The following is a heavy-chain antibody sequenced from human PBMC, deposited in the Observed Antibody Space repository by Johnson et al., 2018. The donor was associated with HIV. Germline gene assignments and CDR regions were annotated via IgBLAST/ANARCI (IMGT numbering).Heavy chain of an antibody. CDR3: ARDFVAFGECTAFDI. D-gene: IGHD3-10*01. CDR1: GFTFSSYA. V-gene: IGHV3-23*04. CDR2: ISGSGGST. Sequence: VQLVESGGVVVQPGGSLRLSCAASGFTFSSYAMSWVRQAPGKGLEWVSAISGSGGSTYYADSVKGRFTISRDNAKNSLYLQMNSLRAEDTALYYCARDFVAFGECTAFDIWGQGTMVTVSS. J-gene: IGHJ3*02.